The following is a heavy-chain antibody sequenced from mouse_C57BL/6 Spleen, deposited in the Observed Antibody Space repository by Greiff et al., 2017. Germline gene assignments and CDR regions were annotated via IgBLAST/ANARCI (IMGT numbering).Heavy chain of an antibody. Sequence: VQLQQPGAELVRPGSSVKLSCKASGYTFTSYWMHWVKQRPIQGLEWIGNIDPSDSETHYNQKFKDKATLTVDTSSRTASMQLSSLTSEDSADDYWARSGSKYYFDYWGQGTTLTVSS. J-gene: IGHJ2*01. D-gene: IGHD2-5*01. V-gene: IGHV1-52*01. CDR3: ARSGSKYYFDY. CDR2: IDPSDSET. CDR1: GYTFTSYW.